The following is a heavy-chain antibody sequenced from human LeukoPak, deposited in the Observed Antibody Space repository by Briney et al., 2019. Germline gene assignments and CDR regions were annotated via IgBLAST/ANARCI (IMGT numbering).Heavy chain of an antibody. CDR2: ISRSGAST. D-gene: IGHD4-17*01. J-gene: IGHJ4*02. CDR1: GFTYDIYA. Sequence: GGSLRLSCVGSGFTYDIYAMSWVRQAPGKGLEWVSAISRSGASTYYADSVKGRFTISRDNSKNTLYLQMNSLRAEDTAVYYCAKHRTTVTPLPRIDYWGQGTLVTVSS. CDR3: AKHRTTVTPLPRIDY. V-gene: IGHV3-23*01.